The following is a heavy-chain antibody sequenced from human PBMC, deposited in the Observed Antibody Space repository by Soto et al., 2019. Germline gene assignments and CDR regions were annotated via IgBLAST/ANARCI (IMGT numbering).Heavy chain of an antibody. D-gene: IGHD6-25*01. CDR2: IKQAGSEK. CDR1: GFTFSAYW. J-gene: IGHJ4*02. V-gene: IGHV3-7*01. Sequence: EVQLVESGGGLVQTGGSLRLSCAASGFTFSAYWMNWVRQAPGKGLEWVANIKQAGSEKYYVDSVNGRFIISRDDAKNSLFLQVNSLRVEDTAVYYCAREKRANGYFDYWGQGTLVTVSS. CDR3: AREKRANGYFDY.